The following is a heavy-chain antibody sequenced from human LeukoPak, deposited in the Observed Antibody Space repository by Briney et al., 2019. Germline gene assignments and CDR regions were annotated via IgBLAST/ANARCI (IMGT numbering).Heavy chain of an antibody. CDR2: MSSVT. Sequence: GGSLRLSCAASGFTFSNFAMSWVRQAPGKGLEWVSAMSSVTYYADSVKGRFTISRDDSKRTLFLQMNSLRAEDTAVYYCAKAFFSGSGGNHKHFDSWGQGTLVTVSS. D-gene: IGHD3-10*01. CDR3: AKAFFSGSGGNHKHFDS. CDR1: GFTFSNFA. J-gene: IGHJ4*02. V-gene: IGHV3-23*01.